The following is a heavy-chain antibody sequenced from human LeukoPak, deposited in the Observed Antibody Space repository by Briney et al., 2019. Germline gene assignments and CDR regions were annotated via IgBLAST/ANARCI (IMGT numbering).Heavy chain of an antibody. CDR2: ISKDGSDK. CDR1: GFTFSDYV. V-gene: IGHV3-30-3*01. Sequence: GGSLRLSCAASGFTFSDYVMNGVGQAPGKGREWVAVISKDGSDKYYPGSVRGRFTISRDNSKNTIYLQMDSLRAEDTALYYCAKDAKDTAMGFYYFDYWGQGALVTVSS. D-gene: IGHD5-18*01. J-gene: IGHJ4*02. CDR3: AKDAKDTAMGFYYFDY.